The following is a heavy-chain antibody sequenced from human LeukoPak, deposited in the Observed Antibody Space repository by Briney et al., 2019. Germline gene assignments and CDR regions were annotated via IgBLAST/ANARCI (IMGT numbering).Heavy chain of an antibody. CDR3: ARTGKAFYYGSVGHYYMDV. Sequence: GGSLRLSCAASGSTFSSYGMHWVRQAPGKGLEWVAVISYDGSNKYYADSVKGRFTISRDNSKNTLYLQMNSLRAEDTAVYYCARTGKAFYYGSVGHYYMDVWGKGTTVTISS. D-gene: IGHD3-10*01. CDR1: GSTFSSYG. V-gene: IGHV3-30*03. CDR2: ISYDGSNK. J-gene: IGHJ6*03.